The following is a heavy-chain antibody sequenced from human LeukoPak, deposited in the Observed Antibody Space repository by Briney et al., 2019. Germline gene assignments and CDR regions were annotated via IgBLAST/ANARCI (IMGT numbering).Heavy chain of an antibody. CDR3: AREPKDIRTLDY. V-gene: IGHV4-4*07. D-gene: IGHD1-14*01. Sequence: PSETLSLTCTVSGGTISSYYWSWIRQPAGKGVDCIGRIYTSGNANYNPSLKSRVTMSVDTSKNQFSLKLSSVTAADTAVYYCAREPKDIRTLDYWGQGTLVTVSS. CDR1: GGTISSYY. CDR2: IYTSGNA. J-gene: IGHJ4*02.